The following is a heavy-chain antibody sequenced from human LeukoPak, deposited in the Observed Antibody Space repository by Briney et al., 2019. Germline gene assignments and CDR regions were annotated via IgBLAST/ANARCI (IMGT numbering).Heavy chain of an antibody. CDR3: ARDQGYCGGDCYFDF. D-gene: IGHD2-21*02. J-gene: IGHJ4*02. V-gene: IGHV4-38-2*02. Sequence: PSETLSLTCAVSDYSISSAYYWGWIRQPPGKGLEWIGSIYHSGSTDYNPSLKSRVTISVDTSKNQFSLKLRSVTAADTAVYYCARDQGYCGGDCYFDFWGQGTLVTVSS. CDR2: IYHSGST. CDR1: DYSISSAYY.